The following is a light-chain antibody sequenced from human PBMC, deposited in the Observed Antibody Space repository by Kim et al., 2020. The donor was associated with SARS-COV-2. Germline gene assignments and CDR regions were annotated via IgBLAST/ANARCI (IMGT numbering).Light chain of an antibody. CDR2: AAS. Sequence: DIQMTQSPSSLSASVGDRVTITCRASQSISSYLNWYQQKPGKAPKLLIFAASSLPSGVPSRFSVSGSGTDFTFTISSLQPEDFATYYCQQSYNTPPTFGQGTKVEIK. J-gene: IGKJ1*01. V-gene: IGKV1-39*01. CDR1: QSISSY. CDR3: QQSYNTPPT.